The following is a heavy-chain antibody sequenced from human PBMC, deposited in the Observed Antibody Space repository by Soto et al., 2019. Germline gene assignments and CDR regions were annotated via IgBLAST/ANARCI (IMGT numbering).Heavy chain of an antibody. CDR3: ARSDNYYYYMDV. CDR2: ISTNGGRT. Sequence: GGSLRLSCAASGFTFSRYAMHWVRQAPGKGLEFVSDISTNGGRTYYANSVKSRFTISRDNSKNTLYLQMGSLRAEDMAVYYCARSDNYYYYMDVWGKGTTVTV. V-gene: IGHV3-64*01. CDR1: GFTFSRYA. J-gene: IGHJ6*03.